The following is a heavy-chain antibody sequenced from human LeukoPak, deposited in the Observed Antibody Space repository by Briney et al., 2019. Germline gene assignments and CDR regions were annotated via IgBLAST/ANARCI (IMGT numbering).Heavy chain of an antibody. CDR2: ISSSGSTI. Sequence: GGSLRLSCAASGFTFSSYEMNWVRQAPGKGLEWVSYISSSGSTIYYADSVKGRFTISRDNAKNSLYMQMNSLRAEDTAVYYCARTYSSGWYGELDYWGQGTLVTVSS. D-gene: IGHD6-19*01. CDR3: ARTYSSGWYGELDY. CDR1: GFTFSSYE. V-gene: IGHV3-48*03. J-gene: IGHJ4*02.